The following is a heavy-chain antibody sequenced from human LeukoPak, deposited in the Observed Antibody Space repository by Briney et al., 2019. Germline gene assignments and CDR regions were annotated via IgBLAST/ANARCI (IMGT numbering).Heavy chain of an antibody. Sequence: GSLRLSCAASGFTYSSYSMNWVRQAPGKGLEWIGEINHSGSTNYNPSLKSRVTISVDTSKNQFSLKLSSVTAADTAVYYCARVVGYLLDYWGQGTLVTVSS. CDR2: INHSGST. D-gene: IGHD2-15*01. V-gene: IGHV4-34*01. CDR3: ARVVGYLLDY. CDR1: GFTYSSYS. J-gene: IGHJ4*02.